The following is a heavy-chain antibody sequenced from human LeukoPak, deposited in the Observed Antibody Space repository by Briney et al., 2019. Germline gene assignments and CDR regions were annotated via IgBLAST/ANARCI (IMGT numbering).Heavy chain of an antibody. Sequence: PSQTLSLTCTVSGGSVSSAAYYWSWIRQPAGKGLEWIGRVYTSGSTNYNPSLKSRVTISLDTSKNQFSLKLSSVTAADTAVYYCARDTYGSAVAWYFDLWGRGTLVTVSS. D-gene: IGHD4-17*01. CDR2: VYTSGST. J-gene: IGHJ2*01. CDR3: ARDTYGSAVAWYFDL. CDR1: GGSVSSAAYY. V-gene: IGHV4-61*02.